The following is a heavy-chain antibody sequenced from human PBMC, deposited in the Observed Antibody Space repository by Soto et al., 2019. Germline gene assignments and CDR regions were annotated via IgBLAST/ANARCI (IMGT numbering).Heavy chain of an antibody. V-gene: IGHV2-5*02. Sequence: QITLKESGPTLVKPTQTLTLTCTFSGFSLNTGGVAVAWIRQSPGKALEWLAAIYGDDNKVYSPSRKSRLPTCKDASKSQWVLSMTNMDPVDTATSFSSHRLRSTFDCWGQGTLVTVSS. CDR1: GFSLNTGGVA. J-gene: IGHJ4*02. CDR3: SHRLRSTFDC. CDR2: IYGDDNK.